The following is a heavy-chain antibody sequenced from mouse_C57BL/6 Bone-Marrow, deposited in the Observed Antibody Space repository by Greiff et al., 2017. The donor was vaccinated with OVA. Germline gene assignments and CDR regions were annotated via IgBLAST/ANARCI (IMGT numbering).Heavy chain of an antibody. Sequence: QVQLKESGPGLVQPSQSLSITCTVSGFSLTSYGVHWVRQSPGKGLEWLGVIWRGGSTDYNAAFMSSLSINNDNSESKVFFKMNSLEDDDTAIYDCAKNGGYYVYAMDYWGQGTSVTVSS. CDR1: GFSLTSYG. J-gene: IGHJ4*01. V-gene: IGHV2-5*01. D-gene: IGHD2-3*01. CDR3: AKNGGYYVYAMDY. CDR2: IWRGGST.